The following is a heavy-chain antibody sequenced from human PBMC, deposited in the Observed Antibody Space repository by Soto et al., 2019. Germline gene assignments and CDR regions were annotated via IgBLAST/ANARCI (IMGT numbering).Heavy chain of an antibody. J-gene: IGHJ4*02. CDR3: AKAESRRWYYGVDY. V-gene: IGHV3-9*01. Sequence: EVQLVESGGGLVQPGKSLRLSCAASGFTFDDYAMHWVRQVPGKGLEWVSGLSWNSGTIDYADSVKGRFTISRDNAKNSLHLQLNSLKPEGTAFYYCAKAESRRWYYGVDYWGQGTLVTVSS. D-gene: IGHD2-15*01. CDR1: GFTFDDYA. CDR2: LSWNSGTI.